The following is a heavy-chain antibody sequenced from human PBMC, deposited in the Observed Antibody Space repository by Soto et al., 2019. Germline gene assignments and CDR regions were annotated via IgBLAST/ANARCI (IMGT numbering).Heavy chain of an antibody. J-gene: IGHJ4*02. CDR3: ARLVYDTSLNYMYFDF. V-gene: IGHV4-4*02. Sequence: SETLSLTCAVSGVSLTSGNWWTWVRQSPQRGLEYIGEIFHDGTANYYPSFERRVAMSVDTSRNQFSLKLTSVTAADTAVYFCARLVYDTSLNYMYFDFWGPGTLVTVSS. CDR1: GVSLTSGNW. D-gene: IGHD3-22*01. CDR2: IFHDGTA.